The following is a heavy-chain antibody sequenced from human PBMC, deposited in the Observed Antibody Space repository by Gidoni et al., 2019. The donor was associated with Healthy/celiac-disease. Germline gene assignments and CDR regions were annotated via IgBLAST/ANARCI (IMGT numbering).Heavy chain of an antibody. V-gene: IGHV3-9*01. J-gene: IGHJ4*02. CDR3: AKDKGGYYAGSFDY. Sequence: EVQLVESGGGLVQPGRSLRLSCAASGFTFDDYAMHWVRQAPGKGLEWVSGISWNSGSIGYADSVKGRFTISRDNAKNSLYLQMNSLRAEDTALYYCAKDKGGYYAGSFDYWGQGTLVTVSS. D-gene: IGHD3-22*01. CDR1: GFTFDDYA. CDR2: ISWNSGSI.